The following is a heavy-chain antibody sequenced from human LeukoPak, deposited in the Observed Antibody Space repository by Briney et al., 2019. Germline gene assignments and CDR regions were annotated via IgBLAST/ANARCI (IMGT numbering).Heavy chain of an antibody. V-gene: IGHV1-69*05. CDR3: ARVTRGCSSTSCYSPYYYHYYMDV. J-gene: IGHJ6*03. CDR2: IIPIFGTA. CDR1: GGTFSSYA. Sequence: RASVKVSCKASGGTFSSYAISWVPQAPGQGLEWMGGIIPIFGTANYAQKFQGRVTITTDESTSTAYMELSSLRSEDTAVYYCARVTRGCSSTSCYSPYYYHYYMDVWGKGTTVTVSS. D-gene: IGHD2-2*01.